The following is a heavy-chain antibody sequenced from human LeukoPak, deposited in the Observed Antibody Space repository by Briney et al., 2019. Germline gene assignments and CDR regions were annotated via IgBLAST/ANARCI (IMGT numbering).Heavy chain of an antibody. CDR2: IYYSGST. Sequence: LSETLSLTCTVSGGSISSGDYYWSWIRQPPGKGLEWIGYIYYSGSTYYNPSLKSRVTISVDTSKNQFSLKLSSVTAADTAVYYCASSPLSDDILTGQLDYWGQGTLVTVSS. V-gene: IGHV4-30-4*01. J-gene: IGHJ4*02. CDR3: ASSPLSDDILTGQLDY. CDR1: GGSISSGDYY. D-gene: IGHD3-9*01.